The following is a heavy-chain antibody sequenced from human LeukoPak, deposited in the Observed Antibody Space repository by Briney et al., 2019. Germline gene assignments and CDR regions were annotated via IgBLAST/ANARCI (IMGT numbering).Heavy chain of an antibody. J-gene: IGHJ6*03. CDR2: IYYSGRT. CDR3: ARETSQKGAHYMDV. D-gene: IGHD3-16*01. V-gene: IGHV4-59*01. Sequence: KPSETLSLICTGSGGSISSYFWSWIRQPPGKGLEWIGYIYYSGRTNCNPSLKSRVTISVDTSKKQFSLKLTSVTVADTAVYYCARETSQKGAHYMDVWGKGTTVTISS. CDR1: GGSISSYF.